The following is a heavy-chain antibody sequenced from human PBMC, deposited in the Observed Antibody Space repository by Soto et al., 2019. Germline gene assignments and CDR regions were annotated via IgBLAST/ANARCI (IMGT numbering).Heavy chain of an antibody. Sequence: GGSLRLSFAASGFTFRSYSMNWVRQAPGKGLEWVSSISSSSSYIYYADSVKGRFTISRDNAKNSLYLQMNSLRAEDTAVYYCATGSGGYFDYWGQGTLVTVSS. D-gene: IGHD2-15*01. CDR2: ISSSSSYI. CDR3: ATGSGGYFDY. V-gene: IGHV3-21*01. J-gene: IGHJ4*02. CDR1: GFTFRSYS.